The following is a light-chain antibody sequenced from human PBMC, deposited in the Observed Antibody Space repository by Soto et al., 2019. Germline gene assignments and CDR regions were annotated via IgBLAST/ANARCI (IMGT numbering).Light chain of an antibody. CDR1: SSDVGAYNY. V-gene: IGLV2-8*01. J-gene: IGLJ1*01. CDR3: SSFTTSRVYV. CDR2: EVS. Sequence: QSALTQPPSASGSPGQSVTISCTGTSSDVGAYNYVSWYQQHPGKAPKLMIYEVSYRPSGVPDRFSGSKSGNTASLTVSGLQAEDDADYYCSSFTTSRVYVFGPGTKVTVL.